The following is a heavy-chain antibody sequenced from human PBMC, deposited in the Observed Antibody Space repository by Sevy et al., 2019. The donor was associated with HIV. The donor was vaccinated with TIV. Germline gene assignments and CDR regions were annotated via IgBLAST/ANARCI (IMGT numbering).Heavy chain of an antibody. CDR2: IYYSGST. J-gene: IGHJ4*02. CDR3: ASLPAVAGTQRDY. D-gene: IGHD6-19*01. V-gene: IGHV4-39*01. CDR1: GGSISSSSYY. Sequence: SETLSLTRTVSGGSISSSSYYWGWIRQPPGKGLEWIGSIYYSGSTYYNPSLKSRVTISVDTSKNQFSLKLSSVTAADTGVYYCASLPAVAGTQRDYWGQGTLVTVSS.